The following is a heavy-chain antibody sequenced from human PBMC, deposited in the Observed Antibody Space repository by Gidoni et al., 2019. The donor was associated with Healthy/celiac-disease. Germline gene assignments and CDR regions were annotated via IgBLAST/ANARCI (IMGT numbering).Heavy chain of an antibody. D-gene: IGHD2-15*01. CDR2: IYYSGST. J-gene: IGHJ4*02. CDR1: GGPISSSSYY. CDR3: ARLVVVAALFDY. Sequence: QLQLPESGPGLVKPSETLSLTCTVSGGPISSSSYYWGWIRQPPGKGLEWIGSIYYSGSTYYNPSLKSRVTISVDTSKNQFSLKLSSVTAADTAVYYCARLVVVAALFDYWGQGTLVTVSS. V-gene: IGHV4-39*01.